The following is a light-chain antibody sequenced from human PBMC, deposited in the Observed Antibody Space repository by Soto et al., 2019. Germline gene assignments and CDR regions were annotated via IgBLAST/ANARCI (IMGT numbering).Light chain of an antibody. CDR3: SSYTSSGIDYV. Sequence: QSALTQPASVSGSPGQSITISCTGTSSDVGGYNYVSWYQQHPGKAPKLMIYEVSNRPSGVSNRFSGSKSGNTASLTISGLQAEDEADYYGSSYTSSGIDYVFGTGTKVTVL. CDR1: SSDVGGYNY. J-gene: IGLJ1*01. V-gene: IGLV2-14*01. CDR2: EVS.